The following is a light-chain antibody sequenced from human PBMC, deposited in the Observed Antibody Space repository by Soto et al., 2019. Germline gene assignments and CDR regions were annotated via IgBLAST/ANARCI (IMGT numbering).Light chain of an antibody. CDR2: DAS. CDR3: QQYNSLFGT. CDR1: QSISSW. V-gene: IGKV1-5*01. J-gene: IGKJ1*01. Sequence: DIQMTQSPSTLSASVGDRVTITCRASQSISSWLAWYQQKPGKAPKLLIYDASSLESGVPSRFSGSGSGTEFTLTISSLQPDDFATYYGQQYNSLFGTFGQGAKVEIK.